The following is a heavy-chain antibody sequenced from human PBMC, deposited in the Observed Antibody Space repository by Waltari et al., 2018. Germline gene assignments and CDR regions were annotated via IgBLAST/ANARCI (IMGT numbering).Heavy chain of an antibody. CDR2: INGGDGNV. Sequence: QVQLVQSGTEVWKPGASVTVSCKASGYRVTNYAIHWVRQAPGQRLEWMGWINGGDGNVQYSQKFQDTVTITRDTSATTVYMKMSSLKSEDTAMYYCARSGNWNYDFDYWGQGTLVTVSS. CDR1: GYRVTNYA. D-gene: IGHD1-7*01. J-gene: IGHJ4*02. V-gene: IGHV1-3*01. CDR3: ARSGNWNYDFDY.